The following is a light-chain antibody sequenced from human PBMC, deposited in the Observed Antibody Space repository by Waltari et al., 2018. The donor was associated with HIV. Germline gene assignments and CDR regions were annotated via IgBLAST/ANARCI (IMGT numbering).Light chain of an antibody. CDR3: CSYASSGTFVV. CDR2: EVD. J-gene: IGLJ2*01. V-gene: IGLV2-23*02. Sequence: QSALTLPASVSGSPGQSITISCTGITTDVSSSNLVSWYQHHPGKAPKLMIFEVDKRPSGVSNRFSGSKSGNTASLTISWLQAEDEADYYCCSYASSGTFVVFGGGTNLTVL. CDR1: TTDVSSSNL.